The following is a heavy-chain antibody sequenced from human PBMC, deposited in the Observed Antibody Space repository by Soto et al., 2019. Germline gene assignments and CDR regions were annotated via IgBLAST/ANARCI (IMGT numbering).Heavy chain of an antibody. Sequence: QLQLQESGPGLVKPSETLSLTCTVSGGSISSSSYYWGWIRQPPGKGLEWIGSIYYSGSTYYNPSLKSRVTISVDTSKNQFSLKLSSVTAADTAVYYCARRYPLTPKVAGTPDFDYWGQGTLVTVSS. V-gene: IGHV4-39*01. CDR2: IYYSGST. J-gene: IGHJ4*02. CDR1: GGSISSSSYY. CDR3: ARRYPLTPKVAGTPDFDY. D-gene: IGHD6-19*01.